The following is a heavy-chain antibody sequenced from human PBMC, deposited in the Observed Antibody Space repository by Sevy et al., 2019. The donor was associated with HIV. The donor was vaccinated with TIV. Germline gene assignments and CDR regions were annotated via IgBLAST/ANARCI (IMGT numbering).Heavy chain of an antibody. CDR3: ARLSIVVVTANYYFDY. CDR2: FYPGDSDT. J-gene: IGHJ4*02. CDR1: GYSFTSYW. D-gene: IGHD2-21*02. V-gene: IGHV5-51*01. Sequence: GESLKISCKGSGYSFTSYWIGWVRQMPGKGLEWMGIFYPGDSDTRYSPSFQGQVTISADKSIGTAYLQWSSLKASDTAMYYCARLSIVVVTANYYFDYWGQGTLVTVSS.